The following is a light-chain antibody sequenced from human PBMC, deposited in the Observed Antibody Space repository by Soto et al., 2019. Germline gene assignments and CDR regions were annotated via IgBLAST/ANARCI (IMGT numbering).Light chain of an antibody. CDR3: QQYNNWPWT. V-gene: IGKV3-15*01. Sequence: EILMTQSPATLSVSAGGRATLSCRASQSISYTLAWYQQKPGQAPRLLIHGASTRATGFPARFSGSGSGADFTLTISSLQSEDFAVYYCQQYNNWPWTFGQGTKVDIK. CDR2: GAS. J-gene: IGKJ1*01. CDR1: QSISYT.